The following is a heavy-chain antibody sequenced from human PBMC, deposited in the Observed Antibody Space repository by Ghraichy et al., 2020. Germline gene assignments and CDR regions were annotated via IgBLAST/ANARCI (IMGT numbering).Heavy chain of an antibody. CDR1: GGSISTYY. D-gene: IGHD3-22*01. CDR3: ARGTPYYYDSSGYSPTRSFDY. J-gene: IGHJ4*02. V-gene: IGHV4-59*01. CDR2: IYYSGST. Sequence: SETLSLTCTVSGGSISTYYWSWSRQPPGKGLEWIGYIYYSGSTKYNPSLKGRVTLSVDTSNNHLSLTVSSVTAADTAVYYCARGTPYYYDSSGYSPTRSFDYWGQGILVIVSS.